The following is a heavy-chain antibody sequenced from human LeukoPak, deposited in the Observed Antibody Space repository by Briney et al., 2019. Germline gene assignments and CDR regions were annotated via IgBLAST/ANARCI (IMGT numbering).Heavy chain of an antibody. D-gene: IGHD3-10*01. J-gene: IGHJ6*03. Sequence: SETLSLTCTVSGGSISSYYWSWIRQPAGKGLEWIGRIYTNWSTSYNPSLKSRVTMSVDTSTNQFSLKLSSVTAADTVVYYCARVLAGPSGYMDVWGKGTTVTVSS. CDR1: GGSISSYY. CDR2: IYTNWST. CDR3: ARVLAGPSGYMDV. V-gene: IGHV4-4*07.